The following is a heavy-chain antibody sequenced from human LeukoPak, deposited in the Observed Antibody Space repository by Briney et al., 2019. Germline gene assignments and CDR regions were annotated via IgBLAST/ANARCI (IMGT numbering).Heavy chain of an antibody. Sequence: SVTVSFKASGVTFSNFAISWVRQAPGQGLEWMGGIIPIFGTANYAQKFQGRVTITADKSTSTAYMELSRLRSEDTAVYYCARGFRSGYSSGWYYFDYWGQGTLVTVSS. J-gene: IGHJ4*02. CDR2: IIPIFGTA. D-gene: IGHD6-19*01. V-gene: IGHV1-69*06. CDR1: GVTFSNFA. CDR3: ARGFRSGYSSGWYYFDY.